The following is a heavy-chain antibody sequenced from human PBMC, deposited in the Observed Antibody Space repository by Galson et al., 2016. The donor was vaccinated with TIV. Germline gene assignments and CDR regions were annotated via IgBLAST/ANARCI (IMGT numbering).Heavy chain of an antibody. CDR3: AKFRSWDILGHFDY. D-gene: IGHD2-15*01. Sequence: SLRLSCAASGFAFSGYAISWVRQAPGRGLEWVSWIGGFSGDTYYAHTFKGRFTISRDNSKNTRYLQMNSLRVEDTAVYYCAKFRSWDILGHFDYWGQGILVTLSS. CDR2: IGGFSGDT. V-gene: IGHV3-23*01. CDR1: GFAFSGYA. J-gene: IGHJ4*02.